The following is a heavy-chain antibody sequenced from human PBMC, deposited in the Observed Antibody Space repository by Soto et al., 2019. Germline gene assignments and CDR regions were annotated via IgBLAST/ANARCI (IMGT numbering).Heavy chain of an antibody. V-gene: IGHV1-69*06. D-gene: IGHD5-18*01. CDR3: ASVGRTGGYTYRLEY. CDR2: IIPVFVTG. Sequence: SEKVSCKASGGTLSINAIRWLLQAPGQGLEWMGVIIPVFVTGIYGQKFQGSVRITADKSKNPAYMELSSLRSEHTAVYFCASVGRTGGYTYRLEYWGQGTQVT. J-gene: IGHJ4*02. CDR1: GGTLSINA.